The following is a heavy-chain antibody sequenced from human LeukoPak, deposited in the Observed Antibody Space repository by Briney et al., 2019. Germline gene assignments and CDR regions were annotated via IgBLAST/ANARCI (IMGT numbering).Heavy chain of an antibody. CDR3: AGDSLYSSGTDGFDP. CDR1: GYTFTNYG. V-gene: IGHV1-18*04. Sequence: ASVKVSCKASGYTFTNYGISWVRQAPGQGLEWMGWISGYNGNTNYVQKLQGRVTMTTDTSTSTAYMELRSLRSDDTAVYYCAGDSLYSSGTDGFDPWGQGTLVTVSS. J-gene: IGHJ5*02. D-gene: IGHD6-19*01. CDR2: ISGYNGNT.